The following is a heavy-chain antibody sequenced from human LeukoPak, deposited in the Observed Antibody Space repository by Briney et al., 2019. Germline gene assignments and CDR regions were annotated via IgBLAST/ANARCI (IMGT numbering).Heavy chain of an antibody. D-gene: IGHD1-14*01. CDR1: GGSISSSSYY. CDR3: ARRGTPFDY. Sequence: SETLSLTCTVSGGSISSSSYYWGWIRQPPGKGLEWIGSIYYSGSTYYNPSLKSRVTISVDTSKNQFSLKLSSVTAADTAVYYCARRGTPFDYWGQGTLVTISS. V-gene: IGHV4-39*01. J-gene: IGHJ4*02. CDR2: IYYSGST.